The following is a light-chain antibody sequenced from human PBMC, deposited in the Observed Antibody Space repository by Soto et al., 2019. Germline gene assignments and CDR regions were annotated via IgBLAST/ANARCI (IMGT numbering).Light chain of an antibody. CDR3: QQRCILPPFA. CDR2: DAS. V-gene: IGKV3-11*01. J-gene: IGKJ5*01. CDR1: QSVSNY. Sequence: LASGSSQSVSNYLAWYQQKPGQAPRLLIYDASNRTTDIPARFSGSGSGADFTRASSSVEPLVLAVYYCQQRCILPPFAFGQGTRLEI.